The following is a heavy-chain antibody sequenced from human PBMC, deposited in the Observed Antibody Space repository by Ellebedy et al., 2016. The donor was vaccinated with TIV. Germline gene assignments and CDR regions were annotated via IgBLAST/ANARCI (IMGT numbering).Heavy chain of an antibody. CDR3: ARDRGDYSISGP. Sequence: HTGGSLRLXCVASGFTFGRYWMHWVRQAPGNKLVWVSRIKSDGSSTTYADSVKGRFTTSRDNARNTLYLQMSSLRGEDTAVYFCARDRGDYSISGPWGQGTLVTVSS. CDR1: GFTFGRYW. CDR2: IKSDGSST. D-gene: IGHD4-11*01. J-gene: IGHJ5*02. V-gene: IGHV3-74*01.